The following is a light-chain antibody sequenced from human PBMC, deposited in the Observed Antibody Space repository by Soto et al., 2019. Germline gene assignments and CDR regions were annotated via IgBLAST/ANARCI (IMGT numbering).Light chain of an antibody. J-gene: IGLJ2*01. V-gene: IGLV1-44*01. Sequence: QSVLTQPPSASGTPGQRVTISCSGSSSNIGRNTVNWYQQLPGTAPKLLIYNNNQRPSGVPDRFSGSKSATSVSLAISGVQSADEADYYCAAWDDSLSGHVVFGGGTKVTVL. CDR1: SSNIGRNT. CDR3: AAWDDSLSGHVV. CDR2: NNN.